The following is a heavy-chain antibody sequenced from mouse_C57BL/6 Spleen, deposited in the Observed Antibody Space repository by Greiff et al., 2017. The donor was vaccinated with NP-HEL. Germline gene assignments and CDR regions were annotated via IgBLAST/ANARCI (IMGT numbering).Heavy chain of an antibody. V-gene: IGHV1-52*01. Sequence: VKLQQPGAELVRPGSSVKLSCKASGYTFTSYWMHWVKQRPIQGLEWIGNIDPSDSETHYNQKFKDKATLTVDKSSSTAYMQLSSLTSEDSAVYYCAREDYYGNRYFDVWGTGTTVTVSS. D-gene: IGHD1-1*01. CDR1: GYTFTSYW. J-gene: IGHJ1*03. CDR2: IDPSDSET. CDR3: AREDYYGNRYFDV.